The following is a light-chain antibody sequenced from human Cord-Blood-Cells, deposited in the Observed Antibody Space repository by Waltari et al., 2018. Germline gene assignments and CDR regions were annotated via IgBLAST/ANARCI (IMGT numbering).Light chain of an antibody. Sequence: DIQMTQSPSSLSASVGDRVTITCRASQSISSYLNWYQQKPGKAPKLLIYAASSFQSGVPSRFSGSGSGTDFTLTISSLQPEDFATYYCQQSYSTRCTFGQGTKVEIK. CDR1: QSISSY. CDR3: QQSYSTRCT. J-gene: IGKJ1*01. V-gene: IGKV1-39*01. CDR2: AAS.